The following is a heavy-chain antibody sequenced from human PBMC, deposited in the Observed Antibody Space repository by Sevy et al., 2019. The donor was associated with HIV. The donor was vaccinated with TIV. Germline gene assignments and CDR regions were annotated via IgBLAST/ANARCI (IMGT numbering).Heavy chain of an antibody. CDR1: GFTFGDYC. D-gene: IGHD2-15*01. CDR2: LKSDVYGGTV. V-gene: IGHV3-49*04. Sequence: GESLKISCTASGFTFGDYCMSWVRQAPGKGLEWVAFLKSDVYGGTVDHAASVRGRFVISRGDSKTIAYLQMNDLKTEDTGVYYCTWWKAAQSIFDYWGQGALVTVSS. CDR3: TWWKAAQSIFDY. J-gene: IGHJ4*02.